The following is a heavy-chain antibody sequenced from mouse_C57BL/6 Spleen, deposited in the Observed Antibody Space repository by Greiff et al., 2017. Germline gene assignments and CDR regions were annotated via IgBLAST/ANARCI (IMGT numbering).Heavy chain of an antibody. CDR2: IHPNSGST. V-gene: IGHV1-64*01. CDR1: GYTFTSYW. Sequence: QVQLQQPGAELVKPGASVKLSCKASGYTFTSYWMHWVKQRPGQGLEWIGMIHPNSGSTNSNEKFKSKATLTVDKSSSTAYMQLSSLTSEDSAVYYCARTPYYSNFYAMDYWGQGTSVTVSS. J-gene: IGHJ4*01. CDR3: ARTPYYSNFYAMDY. D-gene: IGHD2-5*01.